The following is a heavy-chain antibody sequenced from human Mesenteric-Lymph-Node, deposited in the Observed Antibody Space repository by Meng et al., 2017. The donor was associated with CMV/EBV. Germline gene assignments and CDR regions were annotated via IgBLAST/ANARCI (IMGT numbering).Heavy chain of an antibody. CDR2: IYSSGRSV. Sequence: GESLKISCAASGFTFSGYAMSWVRQAPGKGLEWVSLIYSSGRSVYYADSVKGRFTVSRDDSKNTLYLQMNSLRADDTAVYYCAKDRCGSASCSLGMDVWGQGTTVTVSS. CDR3: AKDRCGSASCSLGMDV. V-gene: IGHV3-23*03. D-gene: IGHD2-2*01. CDR1: GFTFSGYA. J-gene: IGHJ6*02.